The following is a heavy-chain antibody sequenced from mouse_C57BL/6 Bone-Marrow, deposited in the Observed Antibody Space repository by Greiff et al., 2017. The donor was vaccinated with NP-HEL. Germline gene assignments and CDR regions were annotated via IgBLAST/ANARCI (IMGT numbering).Heavy chain of an antibody. J-gene: IGHJ2*01. CDR3: ARPEGYGYYEY. V-gene: IGHV5-17*01. CDR2: ISSGSSTI. Sequence: EVQVVESGGGLVKPGGSLKLSCAASGFTFSDYGMHWVRQAPEKGLEWVAYISSGSSTIYYADTVKDRFTISSNNAKNTLFLQMTSLRSEDTAMYYCARPEGYGYYEYWGQGTTLTVSS. D-gene: IGHD2-3*01. CDR1: GFTFSDYG.